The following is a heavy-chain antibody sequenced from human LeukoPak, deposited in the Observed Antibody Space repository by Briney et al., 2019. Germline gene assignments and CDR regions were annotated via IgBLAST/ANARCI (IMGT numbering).Heavy chain of an antibody. CDR2: IIPILGIA. Sequence: GASVKVSCKASGYTFTSYGISWVRQAPGQGLEWMGRIIPILGIANYAQKFQGRVTITADKSTSTAYMELSSLRSEDTAVYYCARDKEEYSSGWYQGAFDIWGQGTMVTVSS. J-gene: IGHJ3*02. CDR3: ARDKEEYSSGWYQGAFDI. V-gene: IGHV1-69*04. CDR1: GYTFTSYG. D-gene: IGHD6-19*01.